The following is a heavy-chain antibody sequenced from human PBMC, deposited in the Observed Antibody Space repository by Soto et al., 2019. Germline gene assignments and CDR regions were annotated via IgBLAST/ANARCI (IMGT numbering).Heavy chain of an antibody. J-gene: IGHJ4*02. CDR1: GGTFSSYA. Sequence: ASVKVSCKASGGTFSSYAISWVRQAPGQGLERMGRIIPILGIANYAQKFQGRVTITGDKSTSTAYMELSSLRSEDTAVYDCAYSSSWDYWGQGTLVTVSS. V-gene: IGHV1-69*04. D-gene: IGHD6-6*01. CDR3: AYSSSWDY. CDR2: IIPILGIA.